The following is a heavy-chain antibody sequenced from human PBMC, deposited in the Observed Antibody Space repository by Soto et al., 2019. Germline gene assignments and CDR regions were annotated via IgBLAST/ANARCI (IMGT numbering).Heavy chain of an antibody. V-gene: IGHV1-24*01. CDR2: FDPEDGET. CDR1: GCTLAELS. D-gene: IGHD6-13*01. J-gene: IGHJ1*01. Sequence: ASVKVSCKVSGCTLAELSMHSVRQANGKGLEWMGGFDPEDGETIYAQKFQGRVTMTEDTSTDTAYMELSSLRSEDTAVYYCAARYSSSWYGGEYFQHWGQGTLVTVSS. CDR3: AARYSSSWYGGEYFQH.